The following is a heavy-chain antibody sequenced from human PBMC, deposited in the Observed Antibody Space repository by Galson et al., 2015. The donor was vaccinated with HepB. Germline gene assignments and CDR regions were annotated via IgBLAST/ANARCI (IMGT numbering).Heavy chain of an antibody. CDR3: ARGCSSTSCYLVQYWFDP. J-gene: IGHJ5*02. V-gene: IGHV1-69*13. D-gene: IGHD2-2*01. CDR2: IIPIFGTA. CDR1: GGTFSSYA. Sequence: SVKVSCKASGGTFSSYAISWVRQAPGQGLEWMGGIIPIFGTANYAQKFQGRVTITADESTSTAYMELSSLRSEDTAVYYCARGCSSTSCYLVQYWFDPWGQGTLVTVSS.